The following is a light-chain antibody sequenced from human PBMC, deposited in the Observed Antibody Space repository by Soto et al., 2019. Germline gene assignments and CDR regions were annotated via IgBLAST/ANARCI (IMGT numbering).Light chain of an antibody. J-gene: IGKJ5*01. Sequence: EIVVTQSPGTLSLSTGQRATLSCRASQRLSASDIAWYQQKPGQAPKFLIYGVSSRATGIPDRFSGSGSGTDFTLTISRLEPEDFAVYHCQQYGSSPLITFGQGTRLEIK. CDR3: QQYGSSPLIT. CDR1: QRLSASD. V-gene: IGKV3-20*01. CDR2: GVS.